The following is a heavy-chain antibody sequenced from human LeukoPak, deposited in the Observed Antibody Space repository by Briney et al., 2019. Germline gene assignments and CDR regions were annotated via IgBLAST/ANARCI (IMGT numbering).Heavy chain of an antibody. D-gene: IGHD7-27*01. J-gene: IGHJ4*02. CDR1: GFTFSTYG. V-gene: IGHV3-30*18. Sequence: GGSLRLSCAASGFTFSTYGMHWVRQAPGKGLKWVAVVSYDGSNKYYGDSVKGRFTISRDNSKNTLYLQMNSLRAEDTAVYYCAKDWGNWGYGYYFDHWGQGTLVTVSS. CDR3: AKDWGNWGYGYYFDH. CDR2: VSYDGSNK.